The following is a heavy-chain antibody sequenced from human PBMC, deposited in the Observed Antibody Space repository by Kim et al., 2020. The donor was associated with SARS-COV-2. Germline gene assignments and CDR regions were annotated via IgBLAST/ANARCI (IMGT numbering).Heavy chain of an antibody. CDR1: GFSVTSNF. J-gene: IGHJ4*02. CDR3: ARDRSCSGGSCWGT. V-gene: IGHV3-53*01. D-gene: IGHD2-15*01. CDR2: IYSGGST. Sequence: GGSLRLSCAASGFSVTSNFMTWVRQAPGKGLEWVSLIYSGGSTYYADSVKGRFTISRDNSKNTLYLQMNSLRADDTAVYYCARDRSCSGGSCWGTWGQGTLVTLSS.